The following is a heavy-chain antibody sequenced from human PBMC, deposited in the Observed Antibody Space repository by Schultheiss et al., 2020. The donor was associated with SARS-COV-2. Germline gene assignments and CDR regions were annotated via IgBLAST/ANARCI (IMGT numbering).Heavy chain of an antibody. CDR2: INHSGSA. J-gene: IGHJ6*02. D-gene: IGHD6-13*01. V-gene: IGHV4-34*01. CDR3: ASVHAAGTDSVYGMDV. Sequence: SQTLSLTCAVYGGSFSGYYWSWIRQPPGKGLEWIGEINHSGSANYNPSLKSRVTISVDTSKNQFSLQLSSVTAADTAVYYCASVHAAGTDSVYGMDVWGQGTTVTVSS. CDR1: GGSFSGYY.